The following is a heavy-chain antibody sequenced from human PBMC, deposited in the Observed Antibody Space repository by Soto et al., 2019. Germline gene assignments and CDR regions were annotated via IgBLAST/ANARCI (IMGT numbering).Heavy chain of an antibody. D-gene: IGHD2-2*01. J-gene: IGHJ4*02. CDR3: ARHGGRLIAPAY. CDR1: GYSFTSYW. V-gene: IGHV5-51*01. CDR2: IYPGDSDT. Sequence: PGESVKISCAASGYSFTSYWIGWVRQMPGKGLEWMGIIYPGDSDTRYSPSFQGQVAMSVDKSISTAYLQWNSLKASDTAMYYCARHGGRLIAPAYWGQGTLVTVSS.